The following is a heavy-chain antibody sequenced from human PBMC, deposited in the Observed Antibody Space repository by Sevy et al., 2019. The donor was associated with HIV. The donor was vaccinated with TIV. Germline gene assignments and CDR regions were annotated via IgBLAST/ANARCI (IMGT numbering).Heavy chain of an antibody. CDR1: GGSISSITHY. J-gene: IGHJ4*02. Sequence: SETLSLTCTVSGGSISSITHYWAWIRQPPGKGLEWVGNIYHSGSTYYNPSLKSRVTISVDTSRNQFSLKLTSVTAADTAVYYCARVLGYSDGYSEDYWGQGTLVTVSS. D-gene: IGHD3-22*01. CDR3: ARVLGYSDGYSEDY. CDR2: IYHSGST. V-gene: IGHV4-39*01.